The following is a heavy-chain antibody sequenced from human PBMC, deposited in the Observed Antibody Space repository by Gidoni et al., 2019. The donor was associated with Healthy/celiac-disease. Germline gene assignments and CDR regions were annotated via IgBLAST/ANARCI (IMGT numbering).Heavy chain of an antibody. CDR1: GGSFSGYY. CDR2: INHSGST. D-gene: IGHD3-3*01. CDR3: ARGFPPDYDFWSGNSWGYYYMDV. Sequence: QVQLQQWGAGLLKPSETLSLTCAVYGGSFSGYYWSWIRQPPGKGLEWIGEINHSGSTNYNPSLKSRVTISVDTSKNQFSLKLSSVTAADTAVYYCARGFPPDYDFWSGNSWGYYYMDVWGKGTTVTVSS. J-gene: IGHJ6*03. V-gene: IGHV4-34*01.